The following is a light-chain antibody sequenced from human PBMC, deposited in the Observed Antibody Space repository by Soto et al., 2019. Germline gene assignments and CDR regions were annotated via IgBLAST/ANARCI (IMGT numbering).Light chain of an antibody. Sequence: DIQMTQSPSSLSASVVDRVTITCRASQSISSYLNWYQQKPGKVPNLLIYHASSLVTGVPSSISGGESGTEPALPISSLPDDDVAVYFCQHNSALWKCGQGTKGDIK. CDR2: HAS. J-gene: IGKJ1*01. CDR3: QHNSALWK. CDR1: QSISSY. V-gene: IGKV1-5*01.